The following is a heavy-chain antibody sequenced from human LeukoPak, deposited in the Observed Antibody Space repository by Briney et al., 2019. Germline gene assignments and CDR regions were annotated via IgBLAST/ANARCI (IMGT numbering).Heavy chain of an antibody. CDR1: GFTFSSYW. Sequence: GGSLRLSCAASGFTFSSYWMHWVRQAPGKGLEWVAFIRYDGSNKCYADSVKGRFTISRDNSKNTLYLQMNSLRAEDTAVYCCARVLPGYTYGPGFDYWGQGTLVTVSS. CDR2: IRYDGSNK. D-gene: IGHD5-18*01. J-gene: IGHJ4*02. CDR3: ARVLPGYTYGPGFDY. V-gene: IGHV3-30*02.